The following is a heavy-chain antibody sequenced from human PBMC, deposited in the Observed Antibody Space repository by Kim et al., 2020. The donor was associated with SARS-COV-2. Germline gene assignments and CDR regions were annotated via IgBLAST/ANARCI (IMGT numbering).Heavy chain of an antibody. CDR3: GRVLGTGSSH. CDR2: T. V-gene: IGHV3-74*01. J-gene: IGHJ4*02. Sequence: THYADSVRGRFTISRDNAKDTLYLQMNSLRAEDTAVYYCGRVLGTGSSHWGQGTLVTVSS. D-gene: IGHD3-9*01.